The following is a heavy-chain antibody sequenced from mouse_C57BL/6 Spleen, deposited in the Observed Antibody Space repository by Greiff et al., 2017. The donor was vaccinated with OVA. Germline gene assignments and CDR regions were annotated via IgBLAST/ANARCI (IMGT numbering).Heavy chain of an antibody. V-gene: IGHV1-52*01. CDR3: ARERGGNYDYFDY. D-gene: IGHD2-1*01. CDR2: IDPSDSET. J-gene: IGHJ2*01. CDR1: GYTFTSYW. Sequence: QVQLQQPGAELVRPGSSVKLSCKASGYTFTSYWIHWVKQRPIQGLEWIGNIDPSDSETHYNQKFKDKATLTVDKSSSTAYMQLSSLTSEDSAVYYCARERGGNYDYFDYWGQGTTLTVSS.